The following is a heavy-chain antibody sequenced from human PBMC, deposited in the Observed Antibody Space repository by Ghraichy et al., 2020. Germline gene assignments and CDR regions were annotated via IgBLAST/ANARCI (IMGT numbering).Heavy chain of an antibody. J-gene: IGHJ3*02. CDR3: ARDWGYCSGGSCYPDAFDI. D-gene: IGHD2-15*01. CDR2: IDSSSSYI. CDR1: GLTFSSYT. Sequence: LSLTCAASGLTFSSYTMNWVRQAPGKGLEWVSFIDSSSSYIYYADSVKGRFTISRDNAKNSLYLQMNSLKAEDTAVYYCARDWGYCSGGSCYPDAFDIWRQGTMVTVSS. V-gene: IGHV3-21*01.